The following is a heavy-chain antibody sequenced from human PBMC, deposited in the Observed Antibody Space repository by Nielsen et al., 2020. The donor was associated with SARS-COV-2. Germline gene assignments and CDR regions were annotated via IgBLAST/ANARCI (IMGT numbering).Heavy chain of an antibody. V-gene: IGHV3-23*01. CDR3: ARDSSGYDY. D-gene: IGHD6-19*01. Sequence: GESLKISCAASGFTFSSYAMSWVRQAPGKGLEWVSAISGSGGSTYYADSVKGRFTISRDNSKNTLYLQMNSLRAEDTAVYYCARDSSGYDYWGQGTLVTVSS. J-gene: IGHJ4*02. CDR1: GFTFSSYA. CDR2: ISGSGGST.